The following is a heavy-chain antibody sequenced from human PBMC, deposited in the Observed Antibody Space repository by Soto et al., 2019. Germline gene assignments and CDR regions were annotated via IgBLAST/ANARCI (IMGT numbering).Heavy chain of an antibody. V-gene: IGHV4-39*02. J-gene: IGHJ3*01. CDR3: AIFYGNAFDV. D-gene: IGHD3-10*01. CDR2: IYYYGRT. Sequence: SETLSLTCSVSGGSITTSSYNWDWIRQPPGKGLEWIGTIYYYGRTSYNPSLKRQVTISVDTSKTHFALKVNSVTAADTAVYYCAIFYGNAFDVWGRGTVVTVSS. CDR1: GGSITTSSYN.